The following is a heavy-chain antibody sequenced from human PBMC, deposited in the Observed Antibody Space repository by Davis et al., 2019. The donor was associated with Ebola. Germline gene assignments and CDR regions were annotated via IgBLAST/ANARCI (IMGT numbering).Heavy chain of an antibody. Sequence: ASVQVSCKASGYTFTTYYMHWVRQAPGQGLEWMGIINPSGGSTSYAQKFQGRVTMTRDTSTSTVYMELSSLRSEDTAVYYCARAAPHRGGWYAEGMDVWGQGTTVTVSS. V-gene: IGHV1-46*01. CDR1: GYTFTTYY. CDR3: ARAAPHRGGWYAEGMDV. D-gene: IGHD6-19*01. J-gene: IGHJ6*02. CDR2: INPSGGST.